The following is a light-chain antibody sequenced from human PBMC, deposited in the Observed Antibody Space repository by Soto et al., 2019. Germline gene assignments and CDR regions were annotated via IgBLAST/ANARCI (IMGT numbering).Light chain of an antibody. J-gene: IGLJ1*01. CDR1: HSDIGHYNF. CDR3: SSYTSEHPRFYV. Sequence: QSVLTQPASVSGSPGQSITIFCTGTHSDIGHYNFVSWYQHHPGKAPKLIIYDVGSRPSGVSTRFFGSKSGNTASLAISGLQAEDEDDYYCSSYTSEHPRFYVFGTGTKVTVL. V-gene: IGLV2-14*03. CDR2: DVG.